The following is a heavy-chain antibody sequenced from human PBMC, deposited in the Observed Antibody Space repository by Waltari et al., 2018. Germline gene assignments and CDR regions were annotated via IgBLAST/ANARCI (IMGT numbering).Heavy chain of an antibody. CDR1: GGSFSGYY. D-gene: IGHD3-22*01. CDR3: ARRYPYYYDSSRWFDP. Sequence: VQLQQWGAGLLKPSETLSLTCAVYGGSFSGYYWSWIRQPPGKGLEWIGEINHSGSTNYNPSLKRRVTISVDTSKNQFALKLSSVTAADTAVYYCARRYPYYYDSSRWFDPWGQGTLVTVSS. J-gene: IGHJ5*02. CDR2: INHSGST. V-gene: IGHV4-34*01.